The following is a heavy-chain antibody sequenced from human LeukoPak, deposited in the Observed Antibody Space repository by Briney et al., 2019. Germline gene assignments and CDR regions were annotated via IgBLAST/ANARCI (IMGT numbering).Heavy chain of an antibody. CDR1: GFTFNDYY. V-gene: IGHV3-11*01. CDR2: ITSSGSTI. CDR3: AREPVYSGTIPRFGDY. D-gene: IGHD1-26*01. J-gene: IGHJ4*02. Sequence: PGGSLRLSCAASGFTFNDYYMSWIRQAQGKGLEWISYITSSGSTIYYADSVKGRFTISRDNAKNSLYLQMSSLRAEDTAVYYCAREPVYSGTIPRFGDYWGQGTLVTVSS.